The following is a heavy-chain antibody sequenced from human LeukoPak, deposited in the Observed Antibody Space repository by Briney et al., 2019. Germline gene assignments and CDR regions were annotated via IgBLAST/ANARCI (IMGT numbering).Heavy chain of an antibody. D-gene: IGHD3-3*01. CDR2: FGDSGST. Sequence: PSETLSLTCTVSGGPISTYYWSWFRQFPGKGLEWIGYFGDSGSTDYNPALKSRVTISVDTSRKQFTLNLTSVTAADTAVYYCASSRYDFWGQGTLVTVSS. CDR3: ASSRYDF. V-gene: IGHV4-59*08. J-gene: IGHJ4*02. CDR1: GGPISTYY.